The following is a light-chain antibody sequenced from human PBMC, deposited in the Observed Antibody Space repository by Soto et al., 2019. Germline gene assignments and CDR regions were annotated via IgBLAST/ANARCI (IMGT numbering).Light chain of an antibody. V-gene: IGKV3-20*01. Sequence: EIVLTQSPGTLSLSPGDRAALSCRASETVSSDFLAWYQQKPGQAPRLLIYAASSRATGIPDRFSGTGSERDFTLTISGLEPDDFAVYYCLKYVRSPGWTFVQGTKVEIK. CDR1: ETVSSDF. CDR3: LKYVRSPGWT. J-gene: IGKJ1*01. CDR2: AAS.